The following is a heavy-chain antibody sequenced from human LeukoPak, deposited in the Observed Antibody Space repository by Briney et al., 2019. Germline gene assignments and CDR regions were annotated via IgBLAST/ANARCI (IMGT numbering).Heavy chain of an antibody. J-gene: IGHJ4*02. V-gene: IGHV4-59*08. CDR1: GGSISSYY. CDR2: IYYSGST. CDR3: ARTGYSGSQHY. D-gene: IGHD1-26*01. Sequence: SETLSLTCTVSGGSISSYYWSWIRQPPGKGLEWIGYIYYSGSTNYNPSLKGRVTISVDTSKNQFSLKLSSVTAADTAVYYCARTGYSGSQHYWGQGTLVTVSS.